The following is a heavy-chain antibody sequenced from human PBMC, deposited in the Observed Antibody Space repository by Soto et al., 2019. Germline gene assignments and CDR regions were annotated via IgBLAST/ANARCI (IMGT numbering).Heavy chain of an antibody. D-gene: IGHD3-9*01. J-gene: IGHJ5*02. V-gene: IGHV4-59*01. CDR2: IYYSGST. CDR1: GGSISSYY. Sequence: SETLSLTCTVSGGSISSYYWSWFRQPPGKGLEWIGYIYYSGSTSYNPSLKSRVTISIDTSKNQFSLKLSSVTAADTAVYYCARDWGYYDILTGYSKDNWFDPWGQGTLVTVSS. CDR3: ARDWGYYDILTGYSKDNWFDP.